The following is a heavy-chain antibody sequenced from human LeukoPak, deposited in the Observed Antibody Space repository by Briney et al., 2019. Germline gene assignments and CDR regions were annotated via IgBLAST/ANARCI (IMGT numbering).Heavy chain of an antibody. D-gene: IGHD2-15*01. J-gene: IGHJ4*02. Sequence: PGGSLRLSCAASGFTFSHYGIHWVRQAPGKGLEWVAFIRYDGSNKFYVDSVKGRFTISRDNSKNTLYLQMNSLRAEDTAVYYCAKPPIPHCSGGSCYVYWGQGTLVTVSS. CDR2: IRYDGSNK. CDR3: AKPPIPHCSGGSCYVY. V-gene: IGHV3-30*02. CDR1: GFTFSHYG.